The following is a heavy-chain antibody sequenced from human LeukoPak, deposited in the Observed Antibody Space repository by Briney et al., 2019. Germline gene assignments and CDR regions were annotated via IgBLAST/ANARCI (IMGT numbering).Heavy chain of an antibody. D-gene: IGHD6-19*01. CDR3: ARDRPTSSSGWYGYYYYYYGMDV. Sequence: GGSLRLSCAASGFTFSSYGMHWVRQAPGKGLEWVAVISYDGSNKYYADSVKGRFTISRDNSKNTLYLQMNSLRAEDTAVYYCARDRPTSSSGWYGYYYYYYGMDVWGQGTTVTVSS. J-gene: IGHJ6*02. V-gene: IGHV3-30*19. CDR2: ISYDGSNK. CDR1: GFTFSSYG.